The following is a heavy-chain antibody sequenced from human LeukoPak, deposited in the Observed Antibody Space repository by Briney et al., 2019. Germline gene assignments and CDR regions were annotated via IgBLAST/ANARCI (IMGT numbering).Heavy chain of an antibody. J-gene: IGHJ4*02. D-gene: IGHD5-12*01. CDR2: INSDGNTT. V-gene: IGHV3-74*01. CDR3: ARFDYVRQSGHDSL. CDR1: GFTFSNYC. Sequence: GGSLRLSCAASGFTFSNYCMHWVRQVPGKGPVWVSRINSDGNTTNYADSVKGRFTISRDNAKNTLYLQMNSLRAEDTAVYYCARFDYVRQSGHDSLWCQRTLVTVSS.